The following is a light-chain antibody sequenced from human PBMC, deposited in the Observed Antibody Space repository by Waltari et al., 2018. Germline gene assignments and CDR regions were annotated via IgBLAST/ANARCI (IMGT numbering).Light chain of an antibody. V-gene: IGLV2-11*01. Sequence: QSALTQPRSVSGSPGQSVTISCTGTNSDVGGYLYVSWYQRRPGQAPKVLIYDVTYRDSGVPNRFSGSKSGNTASLTISGLRPDDEADYFCCSYADGNTYLFGSGTYVTVL. J-gene: IGLJ1*01. CDR2: DVT. CDR1: NSDVGGYLY. CDR3: CSYADGNTYL.